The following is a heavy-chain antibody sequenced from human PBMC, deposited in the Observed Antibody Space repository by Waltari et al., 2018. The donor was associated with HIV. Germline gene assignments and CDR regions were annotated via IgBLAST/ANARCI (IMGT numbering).Heavy chain of an antibody. J-gene: IGHJ4*02. Sequence: DVLLVQSGTEVRKPGESVKISCRTSGYSFVGYYIAWVRQTHGKGLEWMGIIYPGDSDTKYSPAFQGQVTISVDKSITTAYLQWNSLKASDTAIYYCARQGTGSGPSATPNFDYWGQGTLVTVSS. CDR3: ARQGTGSGPSATPNFDY. CDR1: GYSFVGYY. CDR2: IYPGDSDT. D-gene: IGHD3-10*01. V-gene: IGHV5-51*01.